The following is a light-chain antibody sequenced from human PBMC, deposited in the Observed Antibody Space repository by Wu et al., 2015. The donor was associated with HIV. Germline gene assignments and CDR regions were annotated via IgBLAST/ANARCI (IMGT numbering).Light chain of an antibody. CDR1: QGIRNE. V-gene: IGKV1-6*01. CDR2: AAS. CDR3: LQNYNYPWT. J-gene: IGKJ1*01. Sequence: AIQMTQSPSSLSASVGDKVTIICRASQGIRNELGWYQQKPGTAPKLLIYAASSLQTGVPSRFSGSGSGTDFTLTISSLQPEDFATYYCLQNYNYPWTFGQGTKVEIK.